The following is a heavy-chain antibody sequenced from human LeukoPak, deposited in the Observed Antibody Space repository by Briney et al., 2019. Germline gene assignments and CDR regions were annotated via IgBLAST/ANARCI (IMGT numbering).Heavy chain of an antibody. Sequence: SETLSLTCAVYGGSFSGYYWSWIRQPPGKGLEWIGEINHSGSTNYNPSLKSRVTISVDTSKNQFSLQLSSVTAADTAVYYCARMGGIAAAGDYWGQGTLVTVSS. V-gene: IGHV4-34*01. J-gene: IGHJ4*02. CDR2: INHSGST. CDR1: GGSFSGYY. CDR3: ARMGGIAAAGDY. D-gene: IGHD6-13*01.